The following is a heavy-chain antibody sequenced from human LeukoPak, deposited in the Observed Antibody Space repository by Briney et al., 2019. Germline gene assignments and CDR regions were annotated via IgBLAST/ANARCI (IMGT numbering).Heavy chain of an antibody. CDR1: GFSFSSYS. CDR2: ISSGSSAI. Sequence: PGGSLRLSCAVSGFSFSSYSMNWVRQAPGKGLEWVSYISSGSSAIYYADSVKGRFTISRDNARNSLYLQMNSLRAEDTAVYYCARGRGLHEGSYGITEYYYYMDVWGKGTTVTVSS. J-gene: IGHJ6*03. CDR3: ARGRGLHEGSYGITEYYYYMDV. V-gene: IGHV3-48*01. D-gene: IGHD5-18*01.